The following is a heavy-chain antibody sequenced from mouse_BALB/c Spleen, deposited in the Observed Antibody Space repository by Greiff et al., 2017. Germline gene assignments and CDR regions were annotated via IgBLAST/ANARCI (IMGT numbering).Heavy chain of an antibody. CDR3: TPHYDDYSSFAY. CDR1: GFTFSNYC. CDR2: IRLKSNNYAT. V-gene: IGHV6-6*02. D-gene: IGHD2-4*01. Sequence: EVQLVESGGGLVQPGGSMKLSCVASGFTFSNYCMHWVRQTPEQGLEWVAEIRLKSNNYATNYAESVKGTLTISKNDSKSSVYLQRNNLRAEYAGIYCCTPHYDDYSSFAYWGQGTLVTVSA. J-gene: IGHJ3*01.